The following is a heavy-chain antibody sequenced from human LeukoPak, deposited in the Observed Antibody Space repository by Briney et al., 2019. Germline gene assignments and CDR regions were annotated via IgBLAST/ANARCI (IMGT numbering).Heavy chain of an antibody. CDR2: INHSGST. Sequence: SETLSLTCAVYGGSFSGYYWSWIRQPPGKGLEWIGEINHSGSTNYIPSLKSRVTISVDTSKNQFSLKLSSVTAADTAAYYCARVILPYSSSSRFDPWGQGTLVTVSS. D-gene: IGHD6-6*01. J-gene: IGHJ5*02. CDR1: GGSFSGYY. V-gene: IGHV4-34*01. CDR3: ARVILPYSSSSRFDP.